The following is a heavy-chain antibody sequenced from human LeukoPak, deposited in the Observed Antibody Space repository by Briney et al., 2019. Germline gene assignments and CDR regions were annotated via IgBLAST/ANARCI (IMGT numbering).Heavy chain of an antibody. V-gene: IGHV3-7*01. CDR2: IKQDGSER. D-gene: IGHD3-10*01. CDR3: AREVRGVIGPADY. J-gene: IGHJ4*02. CDR1: GFTFSSYA. Sequence: PGGSLRLSCAASGFTFSSYAMSWVRQAPGKGLEWVANIKQDGSERYYVDSVKGRFTISRDNAKKSLYLQMNSLRVEDTAVYYCAREVRGVIGPADYWGQGTLVTVSS.